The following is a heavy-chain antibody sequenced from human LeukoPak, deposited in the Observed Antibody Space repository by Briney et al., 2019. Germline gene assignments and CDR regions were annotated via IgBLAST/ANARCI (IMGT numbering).Heavy chain of an antibody. J-gene: IGHJ4*02. V-gene: IGHV4-59*01. CDR3: AGQWASYFDY. Sequence: SETLCLTCTVSGGSISSYYWSWIRQPPGKGLEWIGYIYYSGSTNYNPSLKSRVTISVDTSKNQFSLKLSSVTAADTAVYYCAGQWASYFDYWGQGTLVTVSS. CDR2: IYYSGST. D-gene: IGHD1-26*01. CDR1: GGSISSYY.